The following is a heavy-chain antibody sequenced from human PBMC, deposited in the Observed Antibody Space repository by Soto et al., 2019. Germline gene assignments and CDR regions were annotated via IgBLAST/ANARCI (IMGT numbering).Heavy chain of an antibody. V-gene: IGHV3-30-3*01. CDR1: GFTFSSYA. Sequence: GGSLRLSCAASGFTFSSYAMHWVRQAPGKGLEWVTVVSYDGSNQYYADSVKGRFTISRDNSKNTLYLQMNSLRPEDTAVYYCARAPLYGSRTYHFDHWGQGTLVTVSS. J-gene: IGHJ4*02. CDR3: ARAPLYGSRTYHFDH. CDR2: VSYDGSNQ. D-gene: IGHD3-10*01.